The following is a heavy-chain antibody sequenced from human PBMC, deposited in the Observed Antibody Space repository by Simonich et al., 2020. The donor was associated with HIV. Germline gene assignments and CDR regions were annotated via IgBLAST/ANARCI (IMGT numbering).Heavy chain of an antibody. J-gene: IGHJ6*03. Sequence: QVQLQQWGAGLLKPSEPLSLTCAVYLESFSGYYWSWIRQPPGKGLEWVGEINHSGRTNNNPSHKSRFTISVDTSKNQFSRKLTSVTAADTAIYYCARNGPEYYRGYYYMDVWGKGTTVTVSS. V-gene: IGHV4-34*01. CDR1: LESFSGYY. CDR3: ARNGPEYYRGYYYMDV. CDR2: INHSGRT. D-gene: IGHD3-10*01.